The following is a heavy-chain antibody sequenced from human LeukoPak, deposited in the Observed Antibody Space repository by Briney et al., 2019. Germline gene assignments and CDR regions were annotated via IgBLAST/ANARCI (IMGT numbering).Heavy chain of an antibody. Sequence: SETLSLTCTVSGYSISSGYYWGWIRQPPGKGLEWIGSIYHSGSTYYNPSLKSRVTISVDTSKNQFSLRLSSVTAADTAVYYRARDQVIAAAGYWGQGTLVTVSS. CDR1: GYSISSGYY. CDR3: ARDQVIAAAGY. D-gene: IGHD6-13*01. CDR2: IYHSGST. V-gene: IGHV4-38-2*02. J-gene: IGHJ4*02.